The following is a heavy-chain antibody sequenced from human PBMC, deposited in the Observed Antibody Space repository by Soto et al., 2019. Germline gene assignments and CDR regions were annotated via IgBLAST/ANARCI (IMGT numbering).Heavy chain of an antibody. J-gene: IGHJ5*02. CDR1: GASISGFY. V-gene: IGHV4-4*07. CDR3: ARDGTKTLRNCFDT. D-gene: IGHD1-1*01. CDR2: IYATGTT. Sequence: PSETLSLTCTVSGASISGFYWSWIRKSAGKGLEWIGRIYATGTTDYNPSLKSRVMMSVDTSKKQFSLKLRSVTAADTTVYYWARDGTKTLRNCFDTRGQGSSVTVSS.